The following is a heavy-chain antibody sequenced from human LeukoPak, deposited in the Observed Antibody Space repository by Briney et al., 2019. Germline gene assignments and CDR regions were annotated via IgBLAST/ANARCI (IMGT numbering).Heavy chain of an antibody. CDR1: GFTVSGNY. J-gene: IGHJ4*02. CDR3: AGCRWNYHYFEH. V-gene: IGHV3-66*01. CDR2: IYSGGST. Sequence: GGSLRLSCAASGFTVSGNYMTWVRQAPGKGLECVSVIYSGGSTYYADSVEGRSTISRDNSKNTLYLHMNSLRAEDTAVYYCAGCRWNYHYFEHWGQGTLVTVSS. D-gene: IGHD1-7*01.